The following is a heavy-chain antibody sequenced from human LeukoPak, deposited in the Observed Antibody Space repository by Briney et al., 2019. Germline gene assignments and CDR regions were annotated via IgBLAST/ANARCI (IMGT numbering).Heavy chain of an antibody. D-gene: IGHD4-17*01. CDR1: GGTFSSYA. Sequence: ASVKVSCKASGGTFSSYAISWVRQAPGQGLEWMGGIIPIFGTANYAQKFQGRVTITADKSTSTACMELSSLRSEDTAVYYCARPESTVYGCFDYWGQGTLVTVSS. CDR3: ARPESTVYGCFDY. J-gene: IGHJ4*02. V-gene: IGHV1-69*06. CDR2: IIPIFGTA.